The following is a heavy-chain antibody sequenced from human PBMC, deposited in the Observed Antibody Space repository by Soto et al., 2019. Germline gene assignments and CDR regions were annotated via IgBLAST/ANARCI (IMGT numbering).Heavy chain of an antibody. Sequence: PGGSLRLSCAASGFTFSSYGMHWVRQAPGKGLEWVAVIWYDGSNKYYADSVKGRCTISRDNSKNTLYLQMNSLRAEDTAVHYCARDGELELRRFVDYYGMDVWGQGTTVTVSS. CDR1: GFTFSSYG. CDR2: IWYDGSNK. D-gene: IGHD1-7*01. J-gene: IGHJ6*02. V-gene: IGHV3-33*01. CDR3: ARDGELELRRFVDYYGMDV.